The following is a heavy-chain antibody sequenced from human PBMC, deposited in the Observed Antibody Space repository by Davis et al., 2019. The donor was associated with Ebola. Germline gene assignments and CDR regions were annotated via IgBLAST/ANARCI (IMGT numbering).Heavy chain of an antibody. D-gene: IGHD6-19*01. V-gene: IGHV3-23*01. Sequence: GESLKISCAASGFSVSSHYMSWVRQVPGKGLEWVSAVTSSGGSTYYADSVKGRFTISRDNSKNTLYLQMNSLRGDDTAVYYCAKGGSGWPSDYSYGLGVWGKGTTVTVSS. CDR3: AKGGSGWPSDYSYGLGV. CDR2: VTSSGGST. J-gene: IGHJ6*04. CDR1: GFSVSSHY.